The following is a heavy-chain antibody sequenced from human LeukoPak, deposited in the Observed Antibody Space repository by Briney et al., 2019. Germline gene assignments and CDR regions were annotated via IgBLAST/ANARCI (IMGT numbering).Heavy chain of an antibody. J-gene: IGHJ6*04. Sequence: SETLSLTCTVSGGSISNYYWSWIRQPPGKGLEWIGYIYYSGSTNYNPSLKSRVTISVDTSKNQFSLKLSSVIAADTAVYYCARVPAAISYYYYGMDVWGKGTTVTVSS. V-gene: IGHV4-59*01. CDR2: IYYSGST. CDR1: GGSISNYY. CDR3: ARVPAAISYYYYGMDV. D-gene: IGHD2-2*01.